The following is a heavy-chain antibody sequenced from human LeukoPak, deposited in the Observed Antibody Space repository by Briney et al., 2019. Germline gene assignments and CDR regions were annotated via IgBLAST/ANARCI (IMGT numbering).Heavy chain of an antibody. J-gene: IGHJ6*02. Sequence: AGGSLRLSCAASGITVSSNYMSWVRQRPGKGLEWVSIIYSGGTTYYADSVQGRFTISRDNSKNTVYLQMNSLRVEDTAVYYCARDPRTTGKSNYGMDVWGQGTTVTVSS. CDR2: IYSGGTT. CDR3: ARDPRTTGKSNYGMDV. CDR1: GITVSSNY. V-gene: IGHV3-53*01. D-gene: IGHD4-17*01.